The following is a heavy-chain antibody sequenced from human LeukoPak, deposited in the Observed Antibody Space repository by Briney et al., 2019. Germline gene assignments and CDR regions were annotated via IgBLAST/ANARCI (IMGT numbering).Heavy chain of an antibody. J-gene: IGHJ4*02. CDR3: ARQNYGGFDY. Sequence: PSKTLSLTCTVSGGSISSYYWSWIRQPPGKGLEWIGYIYTSGSTNYNPSLKSRVTISVDTSKNQFSLKLSSVTAADTAVYYCARQNYGGFDYWGQGTLVTVSS. D-gene: IGHD4-23*01. V-gene: IGHV4-4*09. CDR1: GGSISSYY. CDR2: IYTSGST.